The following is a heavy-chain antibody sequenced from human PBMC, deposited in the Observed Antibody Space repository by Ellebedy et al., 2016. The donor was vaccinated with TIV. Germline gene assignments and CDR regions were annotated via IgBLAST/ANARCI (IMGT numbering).Heavy chain of an antibody. D-gene: IGHD6-25*01. Sequence: MPSETLSLTCTASGGSIISDYWSWIRQPAGKGLEWLGFIDSSGTTNYNPSLKSRVTMSVDTSKNQFSLKLSSVTAADTAVYYCARGPYSSAPFDHWGQGTLVTVSS. CDR1: GGSIISDY. J-gene: IGHJ4*02. CDR2: IDSSGTT. V-gene: IGHV4-4*07. CDR3: ARGPYSSAPFDH.